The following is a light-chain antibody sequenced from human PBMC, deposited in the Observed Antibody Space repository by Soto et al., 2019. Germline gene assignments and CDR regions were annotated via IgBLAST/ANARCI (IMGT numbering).Light chain of an antibody. CDR1: QSVSID. V-gene: IGKV3-15*01. J-gene: IGKJ5*01. CDR2: GAS. Sequence: EVVMTQSLDTLSVCPGERATLSCRASQSVSIDLAWYQQTPGQAPRLLIYGASTRATGVPPTFSGSASGTDFTLTISSLAPEDFAIYYFQQRQYWPPITFGQGTRLEIK. CDR3: QQRQYWPPIT.